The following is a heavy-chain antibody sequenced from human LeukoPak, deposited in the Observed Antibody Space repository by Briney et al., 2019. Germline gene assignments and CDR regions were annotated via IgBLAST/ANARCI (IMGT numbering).Heavy chain of an antibody. J-gene: IGHJ4*02. CDR1: GFTFSSYI. CDR3: ARDPNGYSAYDFVY. V-gene: IGHV3-21*01. D-gene: IGHD5-12*01. CDR2: ISSSSSYI. Sequence: PGGALRLSCAASGFTFSSYIMSWVRQAPGKGLEWVSSISSSSSYIYYADSVKGRFTISRDNAKNSLYLQMNSLRAEDTAVYYCARDPNGYSAYDFVYGGQGTLVTVSS.